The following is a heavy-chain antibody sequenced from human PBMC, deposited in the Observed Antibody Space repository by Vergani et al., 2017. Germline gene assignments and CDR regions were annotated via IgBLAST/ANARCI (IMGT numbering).Heavy chain of an antibody. CDR1: GGSISGGGYY. CDR2: IHNSGST. V-gene: IGHV4-31*03. J-gene: IGHJ6*03. Sequence: QVRLQESGPGLLKPSQTLSLTCTVSGGSISGGGYYWNWIRQRPGKGLEWIGYIHNSGSTYYKPSLESRLTLSLDTSKNQFSLKLSSVTAADTAVYYCATDRQKNYFYCYMDVWGKGTTVTVSS. CDR3: ATDRQKNYFYCYMDV.